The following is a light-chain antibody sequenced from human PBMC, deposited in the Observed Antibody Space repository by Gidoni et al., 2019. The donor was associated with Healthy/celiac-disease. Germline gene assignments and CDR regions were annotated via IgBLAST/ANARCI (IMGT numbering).Light chain of an antibody. CDR3: NSRDSSGNHRVV. CDR2: GKN. J-gene: IGLJ2*01. Sequence: SSELTQDPAMSVALGQTVRITCQGDSLRSYYASWYQQKPGQAPVLVIYGKNNRPSGIPDRFSGSSSGNTASLTITVAQAEDEADYYCNSRDSSGNHRVVFGGGTKLTVL. V-gene: IGLV3-19*01. CDR1: SLRSYY.